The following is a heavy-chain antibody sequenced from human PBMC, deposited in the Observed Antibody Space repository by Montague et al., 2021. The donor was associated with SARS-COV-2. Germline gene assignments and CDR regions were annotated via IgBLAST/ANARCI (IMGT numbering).Heavy chain of an antibody. CDR3: ARTECNWNDWFDP. Sequence: SETRSLTCSVSGGSISSYYWSWIRQSPGKGLEWIGYIFHSGITDYNPSLKSRVTISVDMSKNQFSLQLNSVTAADSAVYYCARTECNWNDWFDPWGQGTLVTVSS. J-gene: IGHJ5*02. D-gene: IGHD1-20*01. CDR2: IFHSGIT. V-gene: IGHV4-59*13. CDR1: GGSISSYY.